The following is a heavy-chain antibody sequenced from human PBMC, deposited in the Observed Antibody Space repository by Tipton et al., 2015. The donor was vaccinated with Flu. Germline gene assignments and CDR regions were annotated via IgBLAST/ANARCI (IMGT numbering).Heavy chain of an antibody. Sequence: SLRLSCTDSGFTFSSYWMHWVRQAPGKGLEWVANIKQDGSVKYYVDSVKGRFTISRDNAKNSLYLQMNSLGAEDTAVYYCVRSVGGGSCYWGQGTLVTVSS. CDR3: VRSVGGGSCY. CDR1: GFTFSSYW. J-gene: IGHJ4*02. D-gene: IGHD2-15*01. V-gene: IGHV3-7*01. CDR2: IKQDGSVK.